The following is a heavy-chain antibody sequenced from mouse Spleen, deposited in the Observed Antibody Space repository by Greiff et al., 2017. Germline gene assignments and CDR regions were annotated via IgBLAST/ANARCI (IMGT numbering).Heavy chain of an antibody. CDR1: GFTFSNYW. CDR3: TGLLENAY. D-gene: IGHD2-1*01. CDR2: IRLKSDNYAT. Sequence: EVKVVESGGGLVQPGGSMKLSCVASGFTFSNYWMNWVRQSPEKGLEWVAQIRLKSDNYATHYAESVKGRFTISRDDSKSSVYLQMNNLRAEDTGIYYCTGLLENAYWGQGTLVTVSA. J-gene: IGHJ3*01. V-gene: IGHV6-3*01.